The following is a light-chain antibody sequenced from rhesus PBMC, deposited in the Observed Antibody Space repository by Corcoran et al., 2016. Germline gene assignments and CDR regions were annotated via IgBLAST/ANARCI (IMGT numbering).Light chain of an antibody. J-gene: IGKJ1*01. Sequence: DIQMTQSPSSLSASVGDTVTITCRASQGISSYLNWFQQKPGKVPKLLIYAATSLESGVPSRFSGGGSWTEITLTISRLQPEDFAAYYCLQHNSYPWTFGQGTKVEIK. CDR2: AAT. CDR3: LQHNSYPWT. V-gene: IGKV1-28*01. CDR1: QGISSY.